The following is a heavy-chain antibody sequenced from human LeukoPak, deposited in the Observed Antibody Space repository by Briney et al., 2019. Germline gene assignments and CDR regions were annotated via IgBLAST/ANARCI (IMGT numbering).Heavy chain of an antibody. D-gene: IGHD3-22*01. J-gene: IGHJ4*02. V-gene: IGHV4-38-2*02. Sequence: PSETLSLTCSVSGYSITSGYYWTWIRQPPGKGLEWIGNIYHSGSTYNNPSLKSRVTISVDTSKNQFSLKLSSVTAADTAVYYCARDGSYYDSSGYRDYWGQGTLVTVSS. CDR2: IYHSGST. CDR3: ARDGSYYDSSGYRDY. CDR1: GYSITSGYY.